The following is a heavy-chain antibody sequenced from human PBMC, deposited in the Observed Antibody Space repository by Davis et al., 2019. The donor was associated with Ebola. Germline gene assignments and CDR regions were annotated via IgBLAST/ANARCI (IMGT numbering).Heavy chain of an antibody. CDR2: INHSGST. CDR3: ARGPTYYYDSSGYYNDAFDI. CDR1: GGSFSGYY. J-gene: IGHJ3*02. V-gene: IGHV4-34*01. D-gene: IGHD3-22*01. Sequence: PSETLSLTCAIYGGSFSGYYWSWIRQPPGKGLEWIGEINHSGSTNYNPSLKSRVTISVDTSKNQFSLKLSSVTAADTAVYYCARGPTYYYDSSGYYNDAFDIWGQGTMVTVSS.